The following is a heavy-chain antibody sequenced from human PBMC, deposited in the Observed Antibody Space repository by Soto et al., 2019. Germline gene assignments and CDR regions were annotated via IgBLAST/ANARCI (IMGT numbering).Heavy chain of an antibody. Sequence: SVKVSCKASGGTFSSYAISWVRQAPGQGLEWMGGIIPIFGTADYAQKFQGRVTITADESTSTAYMELSSLRSEDTALYYCARGQTGGRWGYYFDYWGQGTLVTVS. V-gene: IGHV1-69*13. CDR3: ARGQTGGRWGYYFDY. D-gene: IGHD3-16*01. J-gene: IGHJ4*02. CDR2: IIPIFGTA. CDR1: GGTFSSYA.